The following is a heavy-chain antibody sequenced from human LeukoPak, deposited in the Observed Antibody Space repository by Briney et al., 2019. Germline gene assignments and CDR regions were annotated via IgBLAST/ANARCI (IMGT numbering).Heavy chain of an antibody. V-gene: IGHV4-39*01. CDR1: GGSISSSSYY. Sequence: PSETLSLTCTVSGGSISSSSYYWGWIRQPPGKGLEWIGSIYYSGSTYYNPSLKSRVTISVDTSKNQFSLKLSSVTAADTAVYYCARQVQGLIRYFDWPEYYFDYWGQGTLVTVSS. J-gene: IGHJ4*02. CDR3: ARQVQGLIRYFDWPEYYFDY. D-gene: IGHD3-9*01. CDR2: IYYSGST.